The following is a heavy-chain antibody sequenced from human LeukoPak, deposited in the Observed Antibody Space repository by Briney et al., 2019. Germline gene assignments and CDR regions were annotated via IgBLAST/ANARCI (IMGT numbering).Heavy chain of an antibody. CDR3: AREHGDYYYGMDV. Sequence: SETLSLTWTVSGGSISSYYWSWIRQPPGKGLEWIGYIYYSGSTNYNPSLKSRVTISVDTSKNQFSLKLSSVTAADTAVYYCAREHGDYYYGMDVWGQGTTVTVSS. V-gene: IGHV4-59*01. CDR2: IYYSGST. CDR1: GGSISSYY. D-gene: IGHD4-17*01. J-gene: IGHJ6*02.